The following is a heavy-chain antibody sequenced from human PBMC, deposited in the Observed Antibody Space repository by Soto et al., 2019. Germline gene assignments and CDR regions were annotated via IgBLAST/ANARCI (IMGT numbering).Heavy chain of an antibody. CDR2: ISSSGSST. V-gene: IGHV3-23*01. D-gene: IGHD2-8*01. CDR1: GFTFSSYA. J-gene: IGHJ5*02. CDR3: ARGGVYHPSTWFDP. Sequence: GGSLRLSCAASGFTFSSYAMSWVRQAPGKGLEWVSDISSSGSSTNYADSVKGRFTISRDNAKNTLYLQMNNLRAEDMAVYYCARGGVYHPSTWFDPWGQGSLVTVSS.